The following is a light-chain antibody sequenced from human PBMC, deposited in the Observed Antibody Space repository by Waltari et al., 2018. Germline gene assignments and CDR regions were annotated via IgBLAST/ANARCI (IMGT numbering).Light chain of an antibody. Sequence: TCRASERISRWLAWYQQKPGMAPKLLIYHASSLEDGVPSRFSGSGFETEFSLSISSLQPEDFTTYYCQQYNTYPWTFGQGTKVEIK. V-gene: IGKV1-5*03. CDR2: HAS. CDR1: ERISRW. J-gene: IGKJ1*01. CDR3: QQYNTYPWT.